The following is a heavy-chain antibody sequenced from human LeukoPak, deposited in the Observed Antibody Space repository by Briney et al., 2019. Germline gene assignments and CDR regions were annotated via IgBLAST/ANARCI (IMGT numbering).Heavy chain of an antibody. CDR3: ARGGIAVAGLPHNWFDP. V-gene: IGHV4-34*01. CDR2: INHSGST. J-gene: IGHJ5*02. Sequence: PSETLSLTCAVYGGSFSGYYWSWIRQPPGKGLEWIGEINHSGSTYYNPSLKSRVTISVDRSKNQFSLKLSSVTAADTAVYYCARGGIAVAGLPHNWFDPWGQGTLVTVSS. CDR1: GGSFSGYY. D-gene: IGHD6-19*01.